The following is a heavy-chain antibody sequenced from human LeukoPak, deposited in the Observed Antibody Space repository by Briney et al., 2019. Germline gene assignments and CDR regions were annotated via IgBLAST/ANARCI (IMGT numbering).Heavy chain of an antibody. D-gene: IGHD6-6*01. CDR3: ARGLDVRIAARPGYYYYYMDV. CDR2: INHSGST. CDR1: GGSFSGYY. J-gene: IGHJ6*03. Sequence: PSETLSLTCAVYGGSFSGYYWSWIRQPPGKGLEWIGEINHSGSTNYNPSLKSRVTISVDTSKNQFSLKLSSVTAADTAVYYCARGLDVRIAARPGYYYYYMDVWGKGTTVTVS. V-gene: IGHV4-34*01.